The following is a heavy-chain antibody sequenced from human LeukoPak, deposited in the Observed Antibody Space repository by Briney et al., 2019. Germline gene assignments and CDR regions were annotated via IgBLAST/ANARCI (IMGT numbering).Heavy chain of an antibody. CDR1: GFTFRTYW. D-gene: IGHD5-18*01. V-gene: IGHV3-74*01. Sequence: GGSLRLSCAASGFTFRTYWMHWVRQAPGKGLVWVSLIRSDGSTTTYADSVKGRFTISRDNAKNTLSLQMSSLRAEDTAVYYCARDVGYTMDVWGQGTTVTVSS. CDR3: ARDVGYTMDV. J-gene: IGHJ6*02. CDR2: IRSDGSTT.